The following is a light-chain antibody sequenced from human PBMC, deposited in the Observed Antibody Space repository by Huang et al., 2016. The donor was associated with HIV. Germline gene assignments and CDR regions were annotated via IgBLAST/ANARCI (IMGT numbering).Light chain of an antibody. V-gene: IGKV4-1*01. CDR1: QSLLYSSNNNHY. CDR3: QQYISTPLT. Sequence: IVVTQSPDSLAVSLGERAAINCKSSQSLLYSSNNNHYLAWYQQKPGQSPALLIYWASTRAPGVPDRFNGSGSGTDFTLTINSLQTEDVALYYCQQYISTPLTFGGGTKVDIK. J-gene: IGKJ4*01. CDR2: WAS.